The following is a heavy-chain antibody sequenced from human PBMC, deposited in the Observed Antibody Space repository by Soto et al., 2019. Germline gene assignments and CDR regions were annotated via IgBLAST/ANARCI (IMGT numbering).Heavy chain of an antibody. CDR3: AKEGVGATAYYFDY. Sequence: QVQLVESGGGVVQPGRSLRLSCAASGFTFSSYGMHWVRQAPGKGLEWVAVISYDGSNKYYADSVKGRFTISRDNSKNTLYLQMNSLRAEDTAVYYCAKEGVGATAYYFDYWGQGTLVTVSS. V-gene: IGHV3-30*18. J-gene: IGHJ4*02. CDR2: ISYDGSNK. D-gene: IGHD1-26*01. CDR1: GFTFSSYG.